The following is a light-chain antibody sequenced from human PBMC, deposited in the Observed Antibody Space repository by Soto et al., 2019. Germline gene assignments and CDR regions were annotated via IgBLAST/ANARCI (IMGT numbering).Light chain of an antibody. Sequence: SYELTQPLSVSVALGQTARITCGGNNIGSKNVHWYQQKPGQAPVLVIYRDSNRPSGIPERFSGSNSGNTATLTISRAQAGDEADYYCQVCDSSTARVLGGGTKLTVL. CDR1: NIGSKN. J-gene: IGLJ3*02. CDR2: RDS. V-gene: IGLV3-9*01. CDR3: QVCDSSTARV.